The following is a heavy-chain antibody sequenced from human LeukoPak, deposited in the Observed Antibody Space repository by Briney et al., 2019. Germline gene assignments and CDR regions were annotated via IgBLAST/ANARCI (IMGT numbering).Heavy chain of an antibody. Sequence: PSETLSLTCTVSGGSISSYYWSWIRQPPGKGLEWFGYIYYSGSTNYNPPLKSRVTISVDTSKNQFSLKLSSVTAADTAVYYCARGKWELRLGMDVWGQGTTVTVSS. CDR2: IYYSGST. CDR1: GGSISSYY. V-gene: IGHV4-59*01. D-gene: IGHD1-26*01. CDR3: ARGKWELRLGMDV. J-gene: IGHJ6*02.